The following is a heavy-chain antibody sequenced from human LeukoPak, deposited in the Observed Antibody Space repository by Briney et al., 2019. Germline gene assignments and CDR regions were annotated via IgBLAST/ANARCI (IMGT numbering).Heavy chain of an antibody. CDR1: GYSISSGYY. CDR2: IYHSGST. V-gene: IGHV4-38-2*01. J-gene: IGHJ6*03. Sequence: SETLSLTCAVSGYSISSGYYWGWIRQPPGKGLEWIGSIYHSGSTYYNPSLKSRVTISVDTSKNQFSLKLSSVTAADTAVYYCARVGNYMGVWGKGTTVTVSS. CDR3: ARVGNYMGV.